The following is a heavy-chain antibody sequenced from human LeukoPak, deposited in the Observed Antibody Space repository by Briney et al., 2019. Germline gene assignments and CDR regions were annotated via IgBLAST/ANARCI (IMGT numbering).Heavy chain of an antibody. CDR1: GYTFTSYY. D-gene: IGHD2-8*01. V-gene: IGHV1-46*01. Sequence: GASAKVSCKASGYTFTSYYMHWVRQAPGQGLEWMGIINPSGGSTSYAQKFQGRVTMTRDMSTSTVYMELSSLRSEDTAVYYCARDFRYCTNGVCSYFDYWGQGTLVTVSS. J-gene: IGHJ4*02. CDR2: INPSGGST. CDR3: ARDFRYCTNGVCSYFDY.